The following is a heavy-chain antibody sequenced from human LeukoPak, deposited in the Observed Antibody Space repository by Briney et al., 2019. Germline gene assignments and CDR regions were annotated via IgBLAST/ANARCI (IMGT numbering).Heavy chain of an antibody. CDR3: ATMDTYYGKDY. Sequence: TGGSLRLSCAASGFTFSSYAMSWVRQAPGKGLEWVSTSSDGSTYYADSVKGRFTISRDNSKNTLYLQMNSLRAEDTAVYYCATMDTYYGKDYWGQGTLVTVSS. D-gene: IGHD3-16*01. V-gene: IGHV3-23*01. J-gene: IGHJ4*02. CDR1: GFTFSSYA. CDR2: SSDGST.